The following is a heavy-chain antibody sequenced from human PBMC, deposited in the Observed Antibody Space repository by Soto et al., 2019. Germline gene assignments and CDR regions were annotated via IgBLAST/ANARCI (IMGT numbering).Heavy chain of an antibody. J-gene: IGHJ6*03. CDR3: ARDGTVNLYYYYMDV. CDR2: ISAYNGNT. D-gene: IGHD4-17*01. V-gene: IGHV1-18*01. Sequence: ASVKVSCKASGYTFTSYGISWVRQAPGQGLEWMGWISAYNGNTNYAQKLQGRVTMTTDTSTNTAYMELRSLRSDDTAVYYCARDGTVNLYYYYMDVWGKGTTVTVS. CDR1: GYTFTSYG.